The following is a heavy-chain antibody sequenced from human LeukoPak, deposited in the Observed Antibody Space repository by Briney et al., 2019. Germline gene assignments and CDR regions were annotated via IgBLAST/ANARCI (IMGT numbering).Heavy chain of an antibody. J-gene: IGHJ4*02. V-gene: IGHV3-33*06. CDR3: AKASPSPGYYFDY. CDR2: IWYDGSNK. Sequence: PGRSLRLSCAASGFTFSSYGMHWVRQAPGKGLEWVAVIWYDGSNKYYADSVKGRFTISRDNSKNTPYLQMNSLRAEDTAVYYCAKASPSPGYYFDYWGQGTLVTVSS. D-gene: IGHD1-14*01. CDR1: GFTFSSYG.